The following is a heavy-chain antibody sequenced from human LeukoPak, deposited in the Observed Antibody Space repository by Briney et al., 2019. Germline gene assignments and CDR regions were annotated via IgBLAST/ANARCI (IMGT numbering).Heavy chain of an antibody. CDR1: GFTFSSYG. J-gene: IGHJ4*02. D-gene: IGHD2-15*01. CDR3: AKGGSRRYFDY. Sequence: PGGSLRLSCAASGFTFSSYGMHWVRQAPGKGLEWVAVISYDGSNKYYADSVKGRFTISRDNSKNTLYLQMNSLRAEDTAVYYCAKGGSRRYFDYWGQGTLVTVSS. CDR2: ISYDGSNK. V-gene: IGHV3-30*18.